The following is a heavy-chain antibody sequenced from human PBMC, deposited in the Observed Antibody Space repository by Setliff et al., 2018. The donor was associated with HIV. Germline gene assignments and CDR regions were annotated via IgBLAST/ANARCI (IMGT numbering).Heavy chain of an antibody. CDR2: MFRGGGR. CDR3: VGVPSYYGTGILWA. V-gene: IGHV4-59*11. D-gene: IGHD3-16*01. Sequence: PSETLSLTCSVSWESKINHDWGWIRQPPGRGLEWIGSMFRGGGRQFQPSLASRVSISGATSKNQFSLKMTSVTPADTAVYFCVGVPSYYGTGILWAWGKGITVTVSS. J-gene: IGHJ6*04. CDR1: WESKINHD.